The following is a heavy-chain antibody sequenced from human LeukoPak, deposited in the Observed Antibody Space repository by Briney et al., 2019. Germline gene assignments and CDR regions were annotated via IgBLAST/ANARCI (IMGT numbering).Heavy chain of an antibody. Sequence: ASVKVSCKASGYTFMDSFMHWVRQAPGQRLEWMAWINPNGGGTHYAQKFQGRVTLTLDTSISTAYMELNSVRSDDSAIYYCARDLTGASGDYWGQGTLVTVSS. CDR2: INPNGGGT. J-gene: IGHJ4*02. CDR3: ARDLTGASGDY. V-gene: IGHV1-2*02. CDR1: GYTFMDSF. D-gene: IGHD3-10*01.